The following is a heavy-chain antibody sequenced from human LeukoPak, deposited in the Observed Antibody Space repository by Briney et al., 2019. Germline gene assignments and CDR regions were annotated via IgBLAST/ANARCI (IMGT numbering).Heavy chain of an antibody. J-gene: IGHJ4*02. D-gene: IGHD3-3*01. Sequence: PSEPLCLTCTVSGGSISSYYWSWIRQPPGKGLEWIGYIYYSGSTNYNPSLKSPVTISVDTSKNHFALKLSSVTAADTAVYYCARGEPYYVFWSGYYFDYWGQGTLVTVSS. CDR2: IYYSGST. CDR3: ARGEPYYVFWSGYYFDY. V-gene: IGHV4-59*01. CDR1: GGSISSYY.